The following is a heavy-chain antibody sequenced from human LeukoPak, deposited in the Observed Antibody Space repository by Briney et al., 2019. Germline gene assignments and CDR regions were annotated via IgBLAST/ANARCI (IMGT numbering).Heavy chain of an antibody. J-gene: IGHJ5*02. CDR3: ARATVNWFDP. D-gene: IGHD4-17*01. CDR1: GFTVSSNY. CDR2: IYSGGST. Sequence: GGSLRLSCAASGFTVSSNYMSWVRQAPGKGLEWVSVIYSGGSTYYADSVKGRFTISRDNSKNTLYLQMDSLRAEDTAVYYCARATVNWFDPWGQGTLVTVSS. V-gene: IGHV3-66*01.